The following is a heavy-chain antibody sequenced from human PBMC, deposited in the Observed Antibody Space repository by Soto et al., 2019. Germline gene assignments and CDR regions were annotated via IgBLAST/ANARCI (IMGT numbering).Heavy chain of an antibody. Sequence: SQTLSLTCTVSGGSISSGGYYWSRIRQPPGKGLEWIGYIYYSGSTYYNPSLKSRVTISVDTSKNQFSLKLSSVTAADKAVYYCARFRLGYSYGQHDYWGQGTLVTVSS. CDR2: IYYSGST. CDR3: ARFRLGYSYGQHDY. J-gene: IGHJ4*02. CDR1: GGSISSGGYY. V-gene: IGHV4-30-4*01. D-gene: IGHD5-18*01.